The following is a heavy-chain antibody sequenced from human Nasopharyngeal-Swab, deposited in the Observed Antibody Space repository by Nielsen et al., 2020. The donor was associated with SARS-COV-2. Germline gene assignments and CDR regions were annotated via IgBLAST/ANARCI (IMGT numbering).Heavy chain of an antibody. CDR3: AKDSYGAAGGYWFDP. Sequence: GESLKISCAASGFTFSDYYMSWIRQAPGKGLEWVSYISSSGSTIYYADSVKGRFTISRDNSKNTLYLQMNSLRAEDTAEYYCAKDSYGAAGGYWFDPWGQGTLVTVSS. CDR1: GFTFSDYY. J-gene: IGHJ5*02. CDR2: ISSSGSTI. V-gene: IGHV3-11*01. D-gene: IGHD5-18*01.